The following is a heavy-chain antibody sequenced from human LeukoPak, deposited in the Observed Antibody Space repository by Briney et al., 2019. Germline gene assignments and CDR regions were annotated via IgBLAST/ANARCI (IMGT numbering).Heavy chain of an antibody. CDR2: ISGSGGST. Sequence: GGSLRLSCAVSGITLSNYGMSWVRQAPGKGLEWVAGISGSGGSTKYADSVKGRFTISRDNSKNTLYLEMNSLRVEDTAVYFCAKRGVVIRVILVGFHKEAYYFDSWGQGALVTVSS. D-gene: IGHD3-22*01. CDR1: GITLSNYG. V-gene: IGHV3-23*01. CDR3: AKRGVVIRVILVGFHKEAYYFDS. J-gene: IGHJ4*02.